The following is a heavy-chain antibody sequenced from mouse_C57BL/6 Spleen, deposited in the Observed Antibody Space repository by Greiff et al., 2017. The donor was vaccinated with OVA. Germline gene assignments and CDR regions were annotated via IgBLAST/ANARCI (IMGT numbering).Heavy chain of an antibody. D-gene: IGHD2-4*01. CDR1: GYTFPDYN. J-gene: IGHJ2*01. Sequence: VQLKQSGPELVKPGASVKMSCKASGYTFPDYNMHWVKQSHGKSLEWIGYINPNTGSTSYNQKFKGKATLTANKSSNTAYMELRSLPSEDSAVNDGVTDYDYVENYFDYWGQDATRSVSS. CDR2: INPNTGST. V-gene: IGHV1-22*01. CDR3: VTDYDYVENYFDY.